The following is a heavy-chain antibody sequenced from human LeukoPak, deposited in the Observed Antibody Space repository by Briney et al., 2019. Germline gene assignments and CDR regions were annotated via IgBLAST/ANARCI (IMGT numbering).Heavy chain of an antibody. CDR3: ARHFSAYSYGLDV. CDR1: GFTFSNFW. D-gene: IGHD2/OR15-2a*01. CDR2: INPDGSAK. V-gene: IGHV3-7*01. J-gene: IGHJ6*02. Sequence: GGSLRLSCAASGFTFSNFWMSWVRQAPGKGLEWVANINPDGSAKYYVDSVKGRFTISRDNAENSLYLQMNSLRPEDTAVYYCARHFSAYSYGLDVWGQGTTVTVSS.